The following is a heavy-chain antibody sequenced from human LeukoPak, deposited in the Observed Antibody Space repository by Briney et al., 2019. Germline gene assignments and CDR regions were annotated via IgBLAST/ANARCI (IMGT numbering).Heavy chain of an antibody. J-gene: IGHJ4*02. CDR1: GFTFSSHS. CDR2: ISDDGDST. Sequence: GGSLRLSCAASGFTFSSHSMSWVRQAPGKGLEWVSAISDDGDSTYYTDSVKGRFTISRDKSKNTLDLQMNSLRAEDSAIYYCARDSPVLTVWGQGTLVTVSS. D-gene: IGHD3-9*01. V-gene: IGHV3-23*01. CDR3: ARDSPVLTV.